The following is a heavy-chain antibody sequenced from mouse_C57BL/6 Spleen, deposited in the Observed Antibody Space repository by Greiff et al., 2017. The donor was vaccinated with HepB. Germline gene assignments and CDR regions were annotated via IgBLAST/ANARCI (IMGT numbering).Heavy chain of an antibody. Sequence: QVQLQQPGAELVKPGASVKLSCKASGYTFTSYWMHWVKQRPGQGLEWIGMIHPNSGSTNYNEKFKSKATLTVDKSSSTAYMQLSSLTSEDSAVYYCARRVIGGDYFDYWGQGTTLTVSS. D-gene: IGHD2-14*01. CDR1: GYTFTSYW. CDR3: ARRVIGGDYFDY. J-gene: IGHJ2*01. CDR2: IHPNSGST. V-gene: IGHV1-64*01.